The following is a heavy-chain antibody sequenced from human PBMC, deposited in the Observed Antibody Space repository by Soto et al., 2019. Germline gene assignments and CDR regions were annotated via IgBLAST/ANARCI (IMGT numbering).Heavy chain of an antibody. CDR1: GGTFSSYA. D-gene: IGHD2-15*01. Sequence: QVQLVQSGAEVKKPGSSVKVSCKASGGTFSSYAISWVRQAPGQGLEWMGGIIPIFGTANYAQKFQGRVTITADKSTSTAYMELSSLRSEDTAVYYCARMYTDRWWASDRYFDYWGQGTLVTVSS. J-gene: IGHJ4*02. CDR3: ARMYTDRWWASDRYFDY. V-gene: IGHV1-69*06. CDR2: IIPIFGTA.